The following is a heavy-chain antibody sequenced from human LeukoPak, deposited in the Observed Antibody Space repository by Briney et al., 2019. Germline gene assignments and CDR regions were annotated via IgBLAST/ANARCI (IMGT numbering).Heavy chain of an antibody. CDR2: IYPDDSDT. Sequence: GESLKISCKASGYCFTSYWIGWVRQMPGKGLEWMGIIYPDDSDTRYSPSFQGQVTISADKSISTAYLLWSSLKASDTAMYYCARLVDTTMADYWGQGSLVTVSS. J-gene: IGHJ4*02. V-gene: IGHV5-51*01. CDR3: ARLVDTTMADY. D-gene: IGHD5-18*01. CDR1: GYCFTSYW.